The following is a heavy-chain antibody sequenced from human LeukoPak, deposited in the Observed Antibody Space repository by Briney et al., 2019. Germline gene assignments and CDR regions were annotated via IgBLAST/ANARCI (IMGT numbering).Heavy chain of an antibody. Sequence: GGSLRLSCAASGFTFSSYSMNWVRQAPGKGLEWVANMKQDGSEIYYVDSVKGRFTISRDSAKNTLYLQMNSLRAEDTAVYYCARDGGSGIYGAFDIWGQGTMVTVSS. V-gene: IGHV3-7*01. D-gene: IGHD3-10*01. CDR1: GFTFSSYS. CDR3: ARDGGSGIYGAFDI. J-gene: IGHJ3*02. CDR2: MKQDGSEI.